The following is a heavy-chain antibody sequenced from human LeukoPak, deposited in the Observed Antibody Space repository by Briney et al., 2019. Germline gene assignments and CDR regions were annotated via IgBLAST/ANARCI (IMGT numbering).Heavy chain of an antibody. J-gene: IGHJ4*02. Sequence: GGSLRLSCAASVFTFRSYAMSWVCDAPGKGLESGSAICGIGGNTYYADSVKGRFTISRDNSKNTLYLQMNSLRAEDTAVYYCLSVRWSRGVYFDYWGQGTLVTVSS. CDR2: ICGIGGNT. CDR1: VFTFRSYA. CDR3: LSVRWSRGVYFDY. D-gene: IGHD4-23*01. V-gene: IGHV3-23*01.